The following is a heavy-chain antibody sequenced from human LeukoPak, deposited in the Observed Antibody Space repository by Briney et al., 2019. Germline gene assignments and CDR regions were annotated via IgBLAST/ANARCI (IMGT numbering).Heavy chain of an antibody. J-gene: IGHJ6*03. Sequence: SETLCLTCTVSGGSISSHYWSWIRQPPGKGLEWIGYISYSGSTNHNPSLKSRVTISVDTSKTHFSLRLSSVTAADTAVYYCARLSVVPAAIGPISYYYYMDVWGKGTTVTVSS. CDR3: ARLSVVPAAIGPISYYYYMDV. V-gene: IGHV4-59*11. CDR2: ISYSGST. D-gene: IGHD2-2*02. CDR1: GGSISSHY.